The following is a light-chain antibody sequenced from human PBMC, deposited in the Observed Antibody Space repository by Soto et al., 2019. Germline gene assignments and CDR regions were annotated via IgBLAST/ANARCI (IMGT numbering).Light chain of an antibody. CDR1: QSVSSK. J-gene: IGKJ1*01. CDR3: QQYNNWPPWT. CDR2: GAS. Sequence: EIVMTQSPATLFVSPGERATLSCRASQSVSSKLAWYQQKPGQAPRLLIFGASTRATGIPARFSGSGSGTEFTLTFSSLQSEDFAVYYCQQYNNWPPWTFGQGTKVEIK. V-gene: IGKV3-15*01.